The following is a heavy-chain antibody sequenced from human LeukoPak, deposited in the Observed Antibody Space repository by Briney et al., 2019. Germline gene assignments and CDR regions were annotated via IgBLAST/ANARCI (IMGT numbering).Heavy chain of an antibody. CDR2: INPNSGGT. D-gene: IGHD3-9*01. CDR1: GYTFTNYG. Sequence: ASVKVSCKASGYTFTNYGINWVRQAPGQGLEWMGWINPNSGGTNYAQKFQGRVTMTRDTSISTAYMELSRLSSDDTAVYYCARGGSYDILTGYLPYYYYYYMDVWGKGTTVTVSS. V-gene: IGHV1-2*02. CDR3: ARGGSYDILTGYLPYYYYYYMDV. J-gene: IGHJ6*03.